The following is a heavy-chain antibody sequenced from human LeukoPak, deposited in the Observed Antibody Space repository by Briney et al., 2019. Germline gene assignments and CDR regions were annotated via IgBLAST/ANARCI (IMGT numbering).Heavy chain of an antibody. Sequence: GGSLRLSCAASGFTFSSYSRNWVRQAPGKGLEWVSSISSSSSYIYYADSVKGRFTISRDNAKNSLYLQMNSLRAEDTAVYYCARVVVAATLDYWGQGTLVTVSS. CDR2: ISSSSSYI. CDR3: ARVVVAATLDY. J-gene: IGHJ4*02. D-gene: IGHD2-15*01. CDR1: GFTFSSYS. V-gene: IGHV3-21*01.